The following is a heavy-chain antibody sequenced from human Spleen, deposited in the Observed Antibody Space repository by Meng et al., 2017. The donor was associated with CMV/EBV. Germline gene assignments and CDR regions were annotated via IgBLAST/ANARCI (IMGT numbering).Heavy chain of an antibody. J-gene: IGHJ6*02. Sequence: GGSLRLSCAASGFTFSSYAMNWVRQAPGKGLEWVSAISGSGGSTYYADSVKGRFTISRDNAKNSLYLQMNSLRAEDTAVYYCARPYYYDSSGYYYYYYGMDVWGQGTTVTVSS. CDR2: ISGSGGST. V-gene: IGHV3-23*01. D-gene: IGHD3-22*01. CDR1: GFTFSSYA. CDR3: ARPYYYDSSGYYYYYYGMDV.